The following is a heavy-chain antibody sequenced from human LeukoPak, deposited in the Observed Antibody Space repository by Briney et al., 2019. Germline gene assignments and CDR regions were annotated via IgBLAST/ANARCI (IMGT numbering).Heavy chain of an antibody. J-gene: IGHJ4*02. CDR2: IYPGDSDT. CDR1: GSRFTNYW. Sequence: GESLKISWEASGSRFTNYWIAWVRQLPGKGLEWMGIIYPGDSDTRYSPSFQGQVTISADKSINSAYLQWSSLKASDTAMYYCARHAGSGRKDGYNRWGQGTLVTVSS. D-gene: IGHD5-24*01. V-gene: IGHV5-51*01. CDR3: ARHAGSGRKDGYNR.